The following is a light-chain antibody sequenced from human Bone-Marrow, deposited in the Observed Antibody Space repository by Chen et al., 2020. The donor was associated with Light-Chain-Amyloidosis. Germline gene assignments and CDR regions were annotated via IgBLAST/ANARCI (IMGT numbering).Light chain of an antibody. Sequence: SSVLTQPSSVSVAPGQTATIACGGNNIGSTSVHWYQQTPGQAPLLVVYDDSDRPSVIPERLSGSNSGNTATLTISRVEAGDEADYYCQVWDRSSDRPVFGGGTKLTVL. V-gene: IGLV3-21*02. CDR3: QVWDRSSDRPV. CDR2: DDS. J-gene: IGLJ3*02. CDR1: NIGSTS.